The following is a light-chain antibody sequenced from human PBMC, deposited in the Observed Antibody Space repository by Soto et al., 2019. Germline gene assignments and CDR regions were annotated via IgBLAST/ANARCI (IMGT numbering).Light chain of an antibody. CDR2: WAS. J-gene: IGKJ1*01. CDR1: QSVLYSSKNKNY. CDR3: QQYYSTPPT. V-gene: IGKV4-1*01. Sequence: DIVMTQSPDSLAVSLGERATINCKSSQSVLYSSKNKNYLAWYQQKPGQPPKLLIYWASTRELGVPDQFSGSGSGTDFTLTISSLQAEDVAVYYCQQYYSTPPTFGQGTKVEIK.